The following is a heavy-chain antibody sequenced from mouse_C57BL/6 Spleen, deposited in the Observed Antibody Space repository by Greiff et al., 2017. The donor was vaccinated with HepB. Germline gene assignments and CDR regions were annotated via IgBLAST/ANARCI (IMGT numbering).Heavy chain of an antibody. CDR2: IDPETGGT. J-gene: IGHJ1*03. CDR1: GYTFTDYE. D-gene: IGHD1-1*01. CDR3: TITTVVATEGYFDV. V-gene: IGHV1-15*01. Sequence: QVQLQQSGAELVRPGASVTLSCKASGYTFTDYEMHWVKQTPVHGLEWIGAIDPETGGTAYNQKFKGKAILTADKSSSTAYMELRSLTSEDSAVYYCTITTVVATEGYFDVWGTGTTVTVSS.